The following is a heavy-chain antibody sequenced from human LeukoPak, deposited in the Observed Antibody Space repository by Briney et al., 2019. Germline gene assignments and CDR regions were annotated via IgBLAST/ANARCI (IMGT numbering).Heavy chain of an antibody. J-gene: IGHJ4*02. CDR1: GFKFNHSS. V-gene: IGHV3-64*01. CDR3: ARETATGVTSSWYYDC. Sequence: GGSLRLSCAASGFKFNHSSIHWVRPPPGKGLEYVSAITSDGGGTFYANSVKGRFTISRDNSKDTLSLHMASLTTEDTAVYYCARETATGVTSSWYYDCWGQGTLVTVSS. D-gene: IGHD6-13*01. CDR2: ITSDGGGT.